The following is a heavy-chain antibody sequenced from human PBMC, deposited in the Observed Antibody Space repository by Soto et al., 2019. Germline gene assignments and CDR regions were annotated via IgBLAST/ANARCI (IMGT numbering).Heavy chain of an antibody. CDR2: IIPIFGTA. D-gene: IGHD2-15*01. Sequence: QVQLVQSGAEVKKPWSSVKVSCKASGGTFSSYAISWVRQAPGQGLEWMGGIIPIFGTANYAQKFQGRVTITADESTSTAYMELSSLRSEDTAVYYCAREECSGGSCYSGYYYYGMDVWGQGTTVTVSS. CDR1: GGTFSSYA. V-gene: IGHV1-69*01. CDR3: AREECSGGSCYSGYYYYGMDV. J-gene: IGHJ6*02.